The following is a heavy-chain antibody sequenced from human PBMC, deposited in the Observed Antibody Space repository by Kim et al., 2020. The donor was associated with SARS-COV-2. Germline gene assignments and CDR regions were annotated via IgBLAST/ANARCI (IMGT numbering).Heavy chain of an antibody. Sequence: AGAVKGRFTISRDKSKDTVYLKMNSLRAEDTAVYYCARDREYSSSSGVDYWGQGTLVTVSS. CDR3: ARDREYSSSSGVDY. J-gene: IGHJ4*02. D-gene: IGHD6-6*01. V-gene: IGHV3-30*07.